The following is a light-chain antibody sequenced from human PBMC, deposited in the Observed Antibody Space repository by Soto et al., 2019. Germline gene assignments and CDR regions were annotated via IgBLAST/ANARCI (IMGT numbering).Light chain of an antibody. Sequence: DIVMTQSPLSLPVTPGEPASISCRSSQSLLHSNGYNCLDWYLQKPGQSPQLLIHLGSNRASGVPDRFSGSGSGTDFTLKISRVEAEDVGVYYCMQALQTPLTFSGGTKVEIK. CDR1: QSLLHSNGYNC. V-gene: IGKV2-28*01. CDR2: LGS. J-gene: IGKJ4*01. CDR3: MQALQTPLT.